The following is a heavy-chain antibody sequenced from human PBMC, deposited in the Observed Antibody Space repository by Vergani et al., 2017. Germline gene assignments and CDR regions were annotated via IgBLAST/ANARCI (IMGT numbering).Heavy chain of an antibody. Sequence: QVQLQESGPGLVKPSQTLSLSCTVSGGSVRTSICYYWTWIRQPAGKTLEWIGEIFSSGTTNYNPSFKNRVTMSVDTSKNQFSLKLNAVTAADTAVYYCARGSRAEGGSGPDKWGQGTLVTVSS. J-gene: IGHJ4*02. V-gene: IGHV4-61*02. D-gene: IGHD6-13*01. CDR3: ARGSRAEGGSGPDK. CDR1: GGSVRTSICYY. CDR2: IFSSGTT.